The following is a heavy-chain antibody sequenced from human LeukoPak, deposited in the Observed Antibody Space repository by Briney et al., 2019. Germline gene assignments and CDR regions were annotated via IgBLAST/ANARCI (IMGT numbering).Heavy chain of an antibody. CDR3: PRGLSGDYVPDNWFDP. Sequence: SETLSLTCAVYGGSFSGYYWSWIRQPPGKGLEWIGEINHSGSTNYNPSLKSRVTISVDTSKNQFSLKLSSVTAADTAVYYCPRGLSGDYVPDNWFDPWGQGTLVTVSS. CDR2: INHSGST. D-gene: IGHD4-17*01. CDR1: GGSFSGYY. J-gene: IGHJ5*02. V-gene: IGHV4-34*01.